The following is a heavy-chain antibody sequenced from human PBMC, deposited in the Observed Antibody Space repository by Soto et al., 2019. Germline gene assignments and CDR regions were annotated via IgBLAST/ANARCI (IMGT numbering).Heavy chain of an antibody. CDR2: ISYDGSNK. V-gene: IGHV3-30*18. CDR3: AKDNLPVDTTMVTLPDY. D-gene: IGHD5-18*01. J-gene: IGHJ4*02. Sequence: QVQLVESGGGVVQPGRSLRLSCAASGFTFSSYGMHWVRQAPGKGLEWVAVISYDGSNKYYADSVKGRFTISRDNSKNTLYLHMNSLRAEDTAVYYCAKDNLPVDTTMVTLPDYWGQGTLVTVSS. CDR1: GFTFSSYG.